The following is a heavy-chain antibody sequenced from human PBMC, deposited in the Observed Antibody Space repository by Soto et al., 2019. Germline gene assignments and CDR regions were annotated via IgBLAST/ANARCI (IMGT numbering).Heavy chain of an antibody. D-gene: IGHD3-16*02. CDR3: VREGYLD. V-gene: IGHV1-8*01. CDR2: MNPNSGKT. CDR1: GYTHTSYD. Sequence: QVQLVQSGAEVKKPGASVKVSCKTSGYTHTSYDINWVRQATGQGLEWMGWMNPNSGKTGYAEKFQGRVFMTRNTSISTAYMELSSLRSEDTAIYYCVREGYLDWGQGTLVTVSS. J-gene: IGHJ4*02.